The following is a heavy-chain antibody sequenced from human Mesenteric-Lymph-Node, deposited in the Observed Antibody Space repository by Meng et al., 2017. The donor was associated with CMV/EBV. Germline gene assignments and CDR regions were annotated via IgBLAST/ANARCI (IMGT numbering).Heavy chain of an antibody. V-gene: IGHV3-20*04. CDR1: GFTFDDYG. CDR3: ARAGSTSCYLGFDVCYYYGMDV. J-gene: IGHJ6*02. CDR2: MNWNGGDT. D-gene: IGHD2-2*01. Sequence: GESLKISCAASGFTFDDYGMTWVRQVPGKGLEWVSGMNWNGGDTGYADSVKGRFTISRDNAKNSLYLQMNSLRAEDTAVYYCARAGSTSCYLGFDVCYYYGMDVWGQGTTVTVSS.